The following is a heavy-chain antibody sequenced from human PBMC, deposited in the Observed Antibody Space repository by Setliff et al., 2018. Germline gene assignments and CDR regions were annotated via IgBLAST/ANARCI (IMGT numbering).Heavy chain of an antibody. CDR2: INPNSGGT. D-gene: IGHD5-18*01. J-gene: IGHJ4*02. V-gene: IGHV1-2*02. CDR3: ARAPSVELVTIRTNSWFTY. CDR1: GSTFTGYY. Sequence: ASVKVSCKASGSTFTGYYVHWVRQAPGQGLEWMGWINPNSGGTDYTQKFQGRVTVTRDTSISTAYMELRSLTSDDSAFYYCARAPSVELVTIRTNSWFTYWGQGTLVTVSS.